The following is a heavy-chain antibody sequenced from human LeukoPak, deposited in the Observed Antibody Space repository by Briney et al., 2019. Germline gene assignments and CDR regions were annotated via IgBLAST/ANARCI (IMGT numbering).Heavy chain of an antibody. CDR1: GGSFNGYY. V-gene: IGHV4-34*01. CDR2: INHSGST. Sequence: SETLSLTCAVYGGSFNGYYWSWIRQPPGKGLEWIGEINHSGSTNYNPSLKSRVTISVDTSENQFSLKLSSVTAADTAVYYCARESRAYDILTGYSSHQYYYYGMDVWGQGTTVTVSS. J-gene: IGHJ6*02. CDR3: ARESRAYDILTGYSSHQYYYYGMDV. D-gene: IGHD3-9*01.